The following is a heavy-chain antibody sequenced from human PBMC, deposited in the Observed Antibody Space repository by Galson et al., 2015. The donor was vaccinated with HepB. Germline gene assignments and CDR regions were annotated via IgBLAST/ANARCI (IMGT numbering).Heavy chain of an antibody. CDR3: ARGYGDYVGDWFDP. D-gene: IGHD5-12*01. CDR2: ISRSGNYR. J-gene: IGHJ5*02. CDR1: GFTFSDSY. V-gene: IGHV3-11*06. Sequence: SLRLSCAASGFTFSDSYMSWIRQAPGKGLEWVSYISRSGNYRTHADSVKGRFTISRDNARNSLYLQMNSLRAEDTAVYFCARGYGDYVGDWFDPWGQGTLVTVSS.